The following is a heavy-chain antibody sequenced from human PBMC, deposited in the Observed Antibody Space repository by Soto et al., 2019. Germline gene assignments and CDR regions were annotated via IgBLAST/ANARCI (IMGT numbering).Heavy chain of an antibody. Sequence: GGSLRLSCAASGFISRSYWMHWVRQVPGKGLVWVSRINGDGRSTSYADSVKGRFTISRDNAKNTLYLQMNSLRADDTAVYYCERDQSLADDAFDIWGQGAMVTVSS. J-gene: IGHJ3*02. V-gene: IGHV3-74*01. CDR1: GFISRSYW. CDR2: INGDGRST. CDR3: ERDQSLADDAFDI.